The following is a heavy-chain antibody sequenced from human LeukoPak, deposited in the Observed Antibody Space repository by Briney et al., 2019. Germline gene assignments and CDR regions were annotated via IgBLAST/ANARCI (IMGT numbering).Heavy chain of an antibody. CDR2: INHSGST. Sequence: PSETLSLTCAVYGGSFSGYYWSWIRQPPGKGLEWIGEINHSGSTNYNPSLKSRVTISVDTSKNQFSLKLSSVTAADTAVYYCARGGADYGDYYYYGMDVWGQGTTVTVSS. D-gene: IGHD4-17*01. CDR3: ARGGADYGDYYYYGMDV. J-gene: IGHJ6*02. CDR1: GGSFSGYY. V-gene: IGHV4-34*01.